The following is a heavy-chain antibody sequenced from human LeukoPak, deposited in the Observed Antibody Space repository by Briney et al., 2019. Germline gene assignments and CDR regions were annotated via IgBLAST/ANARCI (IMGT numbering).Heavy chain of an antibody. V-gene: IGHV3-49*04. Sequence: GGSLRLSCAASGFTFSSYAMHWVRQAPGKGLEWVGFIRSKAYGGTTQYAASVKGRFTISRDDSKSIAYLQMNSLKTEDTAVYYCTSDSSAYYYVYWGQGTLVTVSS. CDR1: GFTFSSYA. J-gene: IGHJ4*02. D-gene: IGHD3-22*01. CDR2: IRSKAYGGTT. CDR3: TSDSSAYYYVY.